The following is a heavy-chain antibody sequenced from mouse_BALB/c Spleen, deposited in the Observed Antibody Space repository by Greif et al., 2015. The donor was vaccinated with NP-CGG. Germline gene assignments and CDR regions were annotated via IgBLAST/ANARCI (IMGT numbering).Heavy chain of an antibody. J-gene: IGHJ4*01. V-gene: IGHV2-2*02. CDR3: ARSNYFYYAMDY. D-gene: IGHD2-1*01. CDR2: IWSGGST. CDR1: GFSLTSYG. Sequence: VKLVESGPGLVQPSQSLSITCTVSGFSLTSYGVHWVRQSPGKGLEWLGVIWSGGSTDYNAAFISRLSISKDNSKSQVFFKMNSLQANDTAIYYCARSNYFYYAMDYWGQGTSVTVSS.